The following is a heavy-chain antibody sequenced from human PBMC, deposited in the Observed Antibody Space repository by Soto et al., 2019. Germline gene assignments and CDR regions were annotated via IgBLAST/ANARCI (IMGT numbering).Heavy chain of an antibody. CDR2: IDYSGST. V-gene: IGHV4-31*03. CDR1: GGSLNSDFNY. J-gene: IGHJ4*02. Sequence: QVQLQDSGQGLVKPSQTLSLTCNVSGGSLNSDFNYWNWIRQYPGKGLEWIGYIDYSGSTDYNPSLKSRVTISVDMSKNQFALKLRSVTAADTAVYYCARSLGRSGSYLAVGYWGQGTRVTVSS. D-gene: IGHD3-10*01. CDR3: ARSLGRSGSYLAVGY.